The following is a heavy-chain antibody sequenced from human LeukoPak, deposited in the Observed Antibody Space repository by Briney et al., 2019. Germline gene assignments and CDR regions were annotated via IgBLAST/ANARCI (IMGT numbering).Heavy chain of an antibody. CDR2: ISGSGGST. CDR1: GFTFSSYA. Sequence: GGSLRLSCAASGFTFSSYAMSWVRQAPGKGLEWVSAISGSGGSTYYADSVKGRFTISRDNSKNTLYLQMNSLRAEDTAVYYCAKREAYGGDCEYFDYWGQGTLVTVSS. J-gene: IGHJ4*02. V-gene: IGHV3-23*01. CDR3: AKREAYGGDCEYFDY. D-gene: IGHD2-21*02.